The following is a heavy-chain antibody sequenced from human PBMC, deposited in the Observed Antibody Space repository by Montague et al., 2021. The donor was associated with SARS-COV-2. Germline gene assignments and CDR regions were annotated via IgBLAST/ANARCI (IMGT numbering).Heavy chain of an antibody. D-gene: IGHD5-12*01. CDR2: IYTSGTT. V-gene: IGHV4-61*02. J-gene: IGHJ4*02. CDR1: GGSISSGSYC. Sequence: TLSLTCTVSGGSISSGSYCWSWIPQPAGKGLEWIGRIYTSGTTDYXFSLKSRVTISVDTSKNQFSLKLTSVTAADTAVYYCARAHSGSWAHLDNWGQGSLVTVSS. CDR3: ARAHSGSWAHLDN.